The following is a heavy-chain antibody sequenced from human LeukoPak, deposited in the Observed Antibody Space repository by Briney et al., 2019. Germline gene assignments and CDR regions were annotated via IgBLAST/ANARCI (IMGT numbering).Heavy chain of an antibody. V-gene: IGHV3-7*01. CDR3: AKQADRGYSYKPVLDY. J-gene: IGHJ4*02. CDR1: GFTFGRYW. CDR2: INQDESRK. Sequence: PGGSLRLSCEASGFTFGRYWLSWVRQAPGKGLEWVASINQDESRKHYVDSVKGRFTISRDNAKNSLYLQMNSLRAEDTAVYYCAKQADRGYSYKPVLDYWGQGTLVTVSS. D-gene: IGHD5-18*01.